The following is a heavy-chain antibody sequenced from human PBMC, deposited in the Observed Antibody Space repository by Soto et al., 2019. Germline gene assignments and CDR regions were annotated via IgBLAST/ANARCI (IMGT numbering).Heavy chain of an antibody. J-gene: IGHJ6*02. D-gene: IGHD4-17*01. Sequence: EVQLVESGGGLVQPGGSLRLSCAASGFTFSSYSMNWVRQAPGKGLEWVSYISSSSSTLYYADSVKGRFTISRDNAKNSLYLQMNSLRDEDTAVYYCARDRPVTTPLDDYGMDVWGQGTTVTVSS. V-gene: IGHV3-48*02. CDR1: GFTFSSYS. CDR3: ARDRPVTTPLDDYGMDV. CDR2: ISSSSSTL.